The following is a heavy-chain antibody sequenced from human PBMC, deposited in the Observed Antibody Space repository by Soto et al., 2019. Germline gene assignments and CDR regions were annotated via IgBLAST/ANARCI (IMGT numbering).Heavy chain of an antibody. CDR2: IYYSGST. Sequence: PSETLSLTCTVSGGSISSGGYYWSWIRQHPGKGLEWIGYIYYSGSTYYNPSLKSRVTISVDTSKNQFSLKLSSVTAADTAVYYCARDGRGSSGWNRGSFDYWGQGTLVTVSS. D-gene: IGHD6-19*01. CDR3: ARDGRGSSGWNRGSFDY. CDR1: GGSISSGGYY. V-gene: IGHV4-31*03. J-gene: IGHJ4*02.